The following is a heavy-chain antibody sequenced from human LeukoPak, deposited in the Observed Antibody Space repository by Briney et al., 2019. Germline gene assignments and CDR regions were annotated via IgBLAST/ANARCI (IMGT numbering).Heavy chain of an antibody. CDR2: ISSSSSYI. Sequence: GGSLRLSCAASGFTFSSYSMTWVRQAPGKGLEWVSSISSSSSYIYYADSVKGRFTISRDNAKNSLYLQMNSLRAEDTAVYYCAKDRPYYYDSSGYLNWFDPWGQGTLVTVSS. J-gene: IGHJ5*02. CDR3: AKDRPYYYDSSGYLNWFDP. CDR1: GFTFSSYS. V-gene: IGHV3-21*04. D-gene: IGHD3-22*01.